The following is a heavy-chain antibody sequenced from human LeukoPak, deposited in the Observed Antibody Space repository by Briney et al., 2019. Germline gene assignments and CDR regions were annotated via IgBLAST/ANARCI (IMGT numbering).Heavy chain of an antibody. CDR2: INFDGSST. V-gene: IGHV3-74*01. CDR1: GLTFSSYW. Sequence: PGGSLRLSCAASGLTFSSYWMHWVRQVPGKGLVWVSRINFDGSSTTYADSVKGRFTISRDNAKNTLYLQVSSLRAEDTAVYFCARGYINYVDYWGQGTLATVSS. CDR3: ARGYINYVDY. J-gene: IGHJ4*02. D-gene: IGHD5-24*01.